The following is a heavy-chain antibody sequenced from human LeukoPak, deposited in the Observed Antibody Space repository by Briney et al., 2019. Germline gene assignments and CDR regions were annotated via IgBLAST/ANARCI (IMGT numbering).Heavy chain of an antibody. CDR1: GFTFSSYA. CDR3: ARVLYYYDSSGYYKDY. D-gene: IGHD3-22*01. V-gene: IGHV3-30*04. Sequence: PGGSLRLSCAASGFTFSSYAMHWVRQAPGKGLEWVAVISYDGSNKYYADSVKGRFTISRDNAKNSLYLQMNSLRAEDTAVYYCARVLYYYDSSGYYKDYWGQGTLVTVSS. CDR2: ISYDGSNK. J-gene: IGHJ4*02.